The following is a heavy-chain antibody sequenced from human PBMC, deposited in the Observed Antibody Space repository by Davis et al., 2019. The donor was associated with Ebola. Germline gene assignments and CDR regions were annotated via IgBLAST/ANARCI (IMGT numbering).Heavy chain of an antibody. J-gene: IGHJ6*03. D-gene: IGHD2-2*02. CDR1: GGTFSSYA. Sequence: SVKVSCKASGGTFSSYATSWVRQAPGQGLEWMGGIIPIFGTANYAQKFQGRVTITADESTSTAYMELSSLRSEDTAVYYCARPSGYCSSTSCYTRYYYYYYMDVWGKGTTVTVSS. CDR2: IIPIFGTA. V-gene: IGHV1-69*13. CDR3: ARPSGYCSSTSCYTRYYYYYYMDV.